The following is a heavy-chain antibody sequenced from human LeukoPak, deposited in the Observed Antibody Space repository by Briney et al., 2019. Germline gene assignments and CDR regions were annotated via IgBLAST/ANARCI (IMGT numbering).Heavy chain of an antibody. CDR3: ARSGGYYMDV. V-gene: IGHV3-30*02. Sequence: GGSLRLSCAASGFTFSSYGMHWVRQAPGKGLEWVAFIRYDGSNKYYADSVKGRFTISRDNAKNSLYLQMNSLRAEDTAVYYCARSGGYYMDVWGKGTTVTVSS. CDR1: GFTFSSYG. CDR2: IRYDGSNK. J-gene: IGHJ6*03.